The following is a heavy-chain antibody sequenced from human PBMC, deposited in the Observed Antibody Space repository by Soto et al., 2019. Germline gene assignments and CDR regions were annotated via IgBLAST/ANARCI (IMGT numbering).Heavy chain of an antibody. CDR2: IYYSGST. Sequence: QVQLQESGPGLVKPSETLSLTCTVSGGSISSYYWSWIRQPPGKGLEWIGYIYYSGSTNYNPSLKSRVTISVDTSKNQFSLKLSSVTAADTAVYYGARGSSGYGFDYWGQGTLVTVSS. V-gene: IGHV4-59*01. CDR3: ARGSSGYGFDY. J-gene: IGHJ4*02. CDR1: GGSISSYY. D-gene: IGHD3-22*01.